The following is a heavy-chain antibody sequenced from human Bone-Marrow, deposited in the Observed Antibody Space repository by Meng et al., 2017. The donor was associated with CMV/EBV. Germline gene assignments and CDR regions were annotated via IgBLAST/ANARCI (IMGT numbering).Heavy chain of an antibody. CDR2: ISYNGSNK. J-gene: IGHJ4*02. V-gene: IGHV3-30*04. Sequence: GESLKISCAASGFTFSSYAMHWVRQAPGKGLEWVAVISYNGSNKYYADSVKGRFTISRDNSKNTLYLQMNSLRAEDTAVYYCARGSGYLYCSSTSWHSPIAGTTFPDYWGQGTLVTFSS. D-gene: IGHD2-2*01. CDR1: GFTFSSYA. CDR3: ARGSGYLYCSSTSWHSPIAGTTFPDY.